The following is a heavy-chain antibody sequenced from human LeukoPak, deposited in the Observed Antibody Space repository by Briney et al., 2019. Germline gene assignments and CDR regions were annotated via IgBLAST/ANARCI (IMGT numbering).Heavy chain of an antibody. J-gene: IGHJ4*02. CDR1: GGSISSGGYY. Sequence: SSETLSLTCTVSGGSISSGGYYWSWIRQPPGKGLEWIGYIYHSGSTYYNPSLKSRVTISVDRSKNQFSLKLSSVTAADTAVYYCASGSSSLLDYWGQGTLVTVSS. CDR3: ASGSSSLLDY. CDR2: IYHSGST. D-gene: IGHD6-6*01. V-gene: IGHV4-30-2*01.